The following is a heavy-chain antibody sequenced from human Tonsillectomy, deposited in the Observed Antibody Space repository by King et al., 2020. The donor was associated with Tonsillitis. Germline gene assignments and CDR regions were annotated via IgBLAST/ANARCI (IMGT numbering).Heavy chain of an antibody. V-gene: IGHV3-23*04. CDR3: AKGTPSTYWYFDL. CDR2: ISGSGGDT. CDR1: AFTFSNYF. J-gene: IGHJ2*01. D-gene: IGHD1/OR15-1a*01. Sequence: DVQLVESGGDLVQPGGSLRLSCAASAFTFSNYFMTWVRQAPGKGLEWVSAISGSGGDTYYADSVMGRFTISRDNSKNTLYLQMNTLRAEDTAIYYCAKGTPSTYWYFDLWGRGTLVTVSS.